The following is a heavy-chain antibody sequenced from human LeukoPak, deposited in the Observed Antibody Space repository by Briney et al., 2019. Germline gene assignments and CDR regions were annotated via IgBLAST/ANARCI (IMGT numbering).Heavy chain of an antibody. CDR3: ALPAYRGYDYPNSHYLDY. CDR1: GYTFTSYY. CDR2: IKQDGGEK. V-gene: IGHV3-7*02. J-gene: IGHJ4*02. Sequence: GGSLKLSCTASGYTFTSYYMSWVRQAPGQGLEWMANIKQDGGEKYYVDKVKGRFTISRDTANSSLYMELNSLRADDTAVYYCALPAYRGYDYPNSHYLDYRGQGTLVTVSS. D-gene: IGHD5-12*01.